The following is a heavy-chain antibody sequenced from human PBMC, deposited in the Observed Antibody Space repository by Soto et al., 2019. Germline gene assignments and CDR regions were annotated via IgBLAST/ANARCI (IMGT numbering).Heavy chain of an antibody. CDR1: GYTFTSYD. CDR2: MNPNSGNT. Sequence: QVQLVQSGAEVKKPGASVKVSCKASGYTFTSYDINWVRQATGQGLEGMGWMNPNSGNTGYAQKFQGRVTMTRNNSISTAYMELSSPTSAETAVYYCERSTNDYGDRHWGQGSLVTVSS. D-gene: IGHD4-17*01. V-gene: IGHV1-8*01. J-gene: IGHJ4*02. CDR3: ERSTNDYGDRH.